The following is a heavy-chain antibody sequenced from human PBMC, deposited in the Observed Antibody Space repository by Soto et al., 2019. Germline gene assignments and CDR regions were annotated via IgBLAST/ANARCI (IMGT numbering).Heavy chain of an antibody. CDR3: AKGGYNYGFLFDC. CDR2: ISYDGTNK. J-gene: IGHJ4*02. D-gene: IGHD5-18*01. Sequence: PGGSLRLSCAASGFTFRSYAMDWVRQAPGKGLEWVAVISYDGTNKYYADSVKGRFTISRDNSKNTLSLQMNSLRAEDTAVYYCAKGGYNYGFLFDCWGQGTLDTVSS. V-gene: IGHV3-30*01. CDR1: GFTFRSYA.